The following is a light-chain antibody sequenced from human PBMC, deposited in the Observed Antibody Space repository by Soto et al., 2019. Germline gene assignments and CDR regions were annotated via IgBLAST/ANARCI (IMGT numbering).Light chain of an antibody. CDR3: QQRSNWLT. CDR2: GAS. V-gene: IGKV3D-20*02. J-gene: IGKJ5*01. CDR1: QSVSSSY. Sequence: GVRVTLSCRASQSVSSSYLTWYQQKPGQAPRLLIYGASTRATGIPARFSGSGSGTDFTLTISSLQPEEFAVYYCQQRSNWLTFGQGTRLEIK.